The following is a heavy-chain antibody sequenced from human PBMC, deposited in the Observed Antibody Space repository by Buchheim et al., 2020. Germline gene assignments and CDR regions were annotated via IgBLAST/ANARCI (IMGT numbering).Heavy chain of an antibody. CDR1: GFTFSSYE. Sequence: EVQLVESGGGLVQPGGSLRLTCAASGFTFSSYEMNWVRQAPGKGLEWVSYISSSGSTIYYADSVKGRFTISRDNAKNSLYLQMNSLRAEDTAVYYCASGPHYYDSRHTDYWGQGTL. CDR2: ISSSGSTI. V-gene: IGHV3-48*03. J-gene: IGHJ4*02. D-gene: IGHD3-22*01. CDR3: ASGPHYYDSRHTDY.